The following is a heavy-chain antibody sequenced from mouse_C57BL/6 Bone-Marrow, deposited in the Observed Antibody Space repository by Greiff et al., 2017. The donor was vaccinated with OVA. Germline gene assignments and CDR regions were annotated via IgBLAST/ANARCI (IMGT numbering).Heavy chain of an antibody. J-gene: IGHJ4*01. CDR1: GYTFTSYW. CDR3: ARGRGSDPYYYAMDD. CDR2: IDPSDSYT. Sequence: QVQLQQPGAELVRPGPSVKLSCKASGYTFTSYWMHWVKQRPGQGLEWIGVIDPSDSYTNYNQKFKGKATLTVDTSSSTAYMQLSSLTSEDSAVYYCARGRGSDPYYYAMDDWGQGTSVTVSS. D-gene: IGHD2-13*01. V-gene: IGHV1-59*01.